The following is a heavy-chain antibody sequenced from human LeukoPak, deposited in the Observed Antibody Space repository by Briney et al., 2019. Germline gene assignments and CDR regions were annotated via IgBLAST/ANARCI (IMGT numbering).Heavy chain of an antibody. V-gene: IGHV4-4*02. J-gene: IGHJ4*02. CDR1: GGSVTSTNW. Sequence: SETLSLTCAVSGGSVTSTNWWTWVRQPPGKGLEWIGEVHLDGRTNYNPSLTGRLTLSVDLYENHISLELTSVTAADTAVYYCAREGGFYRPLDYLGQGTLVTVSS. CDR3: AREGGFYRPLDY. CDR2: VHLDGRT. D-gene: IGHD3-3*01.